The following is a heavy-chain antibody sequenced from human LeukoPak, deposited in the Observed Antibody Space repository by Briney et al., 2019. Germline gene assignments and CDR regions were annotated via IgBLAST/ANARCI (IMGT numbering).Heavy chain of an antibody. CDR1: GFTFSAYW. Sequence: GGSLRLSCAASGFTFSAYWMTWVRQAPGKGLEWVASIKKDGSEKYYVDSVKGRFTISRDNSKNTLYLQMNSLRAEDTAVYFCAREEHYRRYFALWGRGTLVTVSS. V-gene: IGHV3-7*03. CDR2: IKKDGSEK. D-gene: IGHD3-16*02. J-gene: IGHJ2*01. CDR3: AREEHYRRYFAL.